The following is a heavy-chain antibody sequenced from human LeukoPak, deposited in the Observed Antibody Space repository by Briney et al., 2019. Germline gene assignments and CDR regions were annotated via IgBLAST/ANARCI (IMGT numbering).Heavy chain of an antibody. CDR2: IIPIFDTA. CDR3: AREGEMATNDAFDI. J-gene: IGHJ3*02. D-gene: IGHD5-24*01. V-gene: IGHV1-69*05. Sequence: SVKVSCKASGGTFSSYAISWVRQAPGQGLEWMGGIIPIFDTANYAQKLQGRVTMTTDTSTSTAYMELRSLRSDDTAVYYCAREGEMATNDAFDIWGQGTMVTVSS. CDR1: GGTFSSYA.